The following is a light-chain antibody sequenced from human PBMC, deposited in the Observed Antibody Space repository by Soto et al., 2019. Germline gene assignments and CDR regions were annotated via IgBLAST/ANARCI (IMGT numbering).Light chain of an antibody. Sequence: DLQMTQSPSSVSASVGDRVTITCRASQYVSSWLAWYQQKPGIAPKLLISSASTLQSGVPPRFSGSGSGSDFTLTISSLQPEDFAVYYCQQAHSFPITFGQGTRLEIK. CDR1: QYVSSW. CDR3: QQAHSFPIT. CDR2: SAS. J-gene: IGKJ5*01. V-gene: IGKV1-12*01.